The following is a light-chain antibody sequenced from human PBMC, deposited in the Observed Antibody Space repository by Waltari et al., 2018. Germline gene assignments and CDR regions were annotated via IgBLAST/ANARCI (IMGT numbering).Light chain of an antibody. CDR3: QTGGFGIWV. V-gene: IGLV4-69*01. Sequence: QLMLTQSPSASASLGASVNLTCTLSSGYSSYPIAWHQQQPGKGPRYLMKVDSDGSHIKGDGIPYLFSGSSSGAGRYLTISGLQSEDEADYYCQTGGFGIWVFGGGTKLTVL. CDR1: SGYSSYP. J-gene: IGLJ3*02. CDR2: VDSDGSH.